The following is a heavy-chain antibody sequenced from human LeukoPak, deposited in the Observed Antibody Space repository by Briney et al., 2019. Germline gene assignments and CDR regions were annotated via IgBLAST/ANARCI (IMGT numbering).Heavy chain of an antibody. Sequence: GGSLRLSCPASGFTFSSYSMNWVRQAPGKGLEWVSSISSSSSYIYYADSVKGRFTISRDNAKNSLYLQMNSLRAEDTAVYYCARDHCSSTSCYTTYNWFDPWGQGTLVTVSS. CDR2: ISSSSSYI. CDR1: GFTFSSYS. V-gene: IGHV3-21*01. D-gene: IGHD2-2*02. J-gene: IGHJ5*02. CDR3: ARDHCSSTSCYTTYNWFDP.